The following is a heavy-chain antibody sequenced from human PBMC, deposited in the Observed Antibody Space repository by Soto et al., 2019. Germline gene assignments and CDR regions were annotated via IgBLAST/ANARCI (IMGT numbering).Heavy chain of an antibody. CDR3: AKGKYCSSTSCYLPFDY. V-gene: IGHV3-30*18. CDR2: ISYDGSNK. J-gene: IGHJ4*02. CDR1: GFTFSSYG. Sequence: QVQLVESGGGVVQPGRSPRLSCAASGFTFSSYGMHWVRQAPGKGLEWVAVISYDGSNKYYADSVKGRFTISRDNSKNTLYLQMNSLRAEDTAVYYCAKGKYCSSTSCYLPFDYWGQGTLVTVSS. D-gene: IGHD2-2*01.